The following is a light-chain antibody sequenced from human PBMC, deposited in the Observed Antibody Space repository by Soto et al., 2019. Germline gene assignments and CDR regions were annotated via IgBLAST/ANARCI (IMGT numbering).Light chain of an antibody. Sequence: SALTQPASVSRSPGQSITISCTGTSSDVGCHNYVSWYQQHPGKAPKVMIYEVANRPAGISNRFSGSKSGTTASLTISGLQAEDEADYYCSSFTTSSTLYVFGTGTKVTVL. CDR3: SSFTTSSTLYV. CDR1: SSDVGCHNY. V-gene: IGLV2-14*01. CDR2: EVA. J-gene: IGLJ1*01.